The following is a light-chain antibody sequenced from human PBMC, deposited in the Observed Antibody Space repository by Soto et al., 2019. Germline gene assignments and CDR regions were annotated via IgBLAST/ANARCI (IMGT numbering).Light chain of an antibody. CDR3: QQYNTYPLT. CDR1: QSISTW. V-gene: IGKV1-5*03. Sequence: DIQMTQSPSTLSASVGDRVTITCRASQSISTWLAWYQQKPGKAPKLLIYKASSLEGGVPSRLSGSGSGTEFNITVSSLRPDDFATYYCQQYNTYPLTVGGGTTVEIK. CDR2: KAS. J-gene: IGKJ4*01.